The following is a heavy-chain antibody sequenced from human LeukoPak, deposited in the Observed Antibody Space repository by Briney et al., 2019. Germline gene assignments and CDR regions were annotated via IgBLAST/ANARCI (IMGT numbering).Heavy chain of an antibody. V-gene: IGHV4-59*11. Sequence: PSETLSLTCAVSGDSFSSHYWTWIRQSPGTGLEWIGYISHIGRTNYNPSLKSRDTISIDTSKNQFSLKLRSVTAADTAVYYCARDLVTVTKGFDIWGQGTMVSVSS. CDR3: ARDLVTVTKGFDI. CDR2: ISHIGRT. D-gene: IGHD4-17*01. J-gene: IGHJ3*02. CDR1: GDSFSSHY.